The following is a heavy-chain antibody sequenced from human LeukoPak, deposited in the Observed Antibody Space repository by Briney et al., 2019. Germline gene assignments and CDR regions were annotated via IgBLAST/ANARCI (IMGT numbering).Heavy chain of an antibody. CDR2: ISPGDFDT. Sequence: GESLKISCKGSEYSFTNYWIGWVRQMPGEGLEWMGIISPGDFDTRYSPSFQGQVTISVDKSISTAYLQWNSLKASDTAMYYCARHGRRMAVAGAYFYGMDFWGQGTTVTVSS. J-gene: IGHJ6*02. V-gene: IGHV5-51*01. D-gene: IGHD6-19*01. CDR3: ARHGRRMAVAGAYFYGMDF. CDR1: EYSFTNYW.